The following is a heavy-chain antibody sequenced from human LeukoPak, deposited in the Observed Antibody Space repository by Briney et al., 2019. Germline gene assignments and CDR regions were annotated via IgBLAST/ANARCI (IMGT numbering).Heavy chain of an antibody. CDR1: GFTVSSNY. Sequence: GGSLRLSCAASGFTVSSNYMSWVRQAPGKGLEWVSVIYSGGSTYYADSVKGRFTISRDNSKNTLYLQMNSLRAEDTAVYYCARERVRGVRGVAFDYWGQGTLVTVSS. CDR2: IYSGGST. V-gene: IGHV3-53*01. J-gene: IGHJ4*02. CDR3: ARERVRGVRGVAFDY. D-gene: IGHD3-10*01.